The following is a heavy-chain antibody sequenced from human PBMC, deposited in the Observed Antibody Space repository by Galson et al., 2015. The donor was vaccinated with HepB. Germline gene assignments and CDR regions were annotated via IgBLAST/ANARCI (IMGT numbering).Heavy chain of an antibody. J-gene: IGHJ6*02. Sequence: SLRLSCAASGFSFSSYGMHWVRQAPGKGLEWVALISDDGNNKNYADSVRGRFTISRDNSKNTLYLQMNSLKPEDTAVYYCAKELTLGSKYYHYGMDVWGQGTTVTVSS. CDR3: AKELTLGSKYYHYGMDV. V-gene: IGHV3-30*18. CDR1: GFSFSSYG. D-gene: IGHD1-14*01. CDR2: ISDDGNNK.